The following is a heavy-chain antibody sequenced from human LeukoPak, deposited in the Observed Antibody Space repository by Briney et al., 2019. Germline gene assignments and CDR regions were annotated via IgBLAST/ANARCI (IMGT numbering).Heavy chain of an antibody. CDR3: ARQKLDIVVVPAAPFDY. CDR1: GGSISSSSYY. D-gene: IGHD2-2*03. Sequence: SETLSLTCTVSGGSISSSSYYWGWIRQPPGKGLEWIGSIYYSGSTYYNPSLKSRVTISADTSKNQFSLKLSSVTAADTAVYYCARQKLDIVVVPAAPFDYWGQGTLVTVSS. J-gene: IGHJ4*02. CDR2: IYYSGST. V-gene: IGHV4-39*01.